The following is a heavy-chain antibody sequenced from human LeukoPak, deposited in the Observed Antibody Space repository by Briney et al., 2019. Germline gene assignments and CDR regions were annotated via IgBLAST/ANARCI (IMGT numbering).Heavy chain of an antibody. Sequence: SETLSPTCTVSGGSISSYYWNWIRQPPGKGLEWIGYIYYSGSTNYNPSLKSRVTISVDTSKNQFSLKLSSVTAADTAVYYCARGPRWFDPWGQGTLVTVSS. V-gene: IGHV4-59*08. CDR2: IYYSGST. J-gene: IGHJ5*02. CDR3: ARGPRWFDP. CDR1: GGSISSYY.